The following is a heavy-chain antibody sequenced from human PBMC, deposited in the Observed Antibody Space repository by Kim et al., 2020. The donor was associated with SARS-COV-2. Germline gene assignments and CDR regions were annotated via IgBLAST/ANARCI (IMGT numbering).Heavy chain of an antibody. CDR3: AKGKEPYTMIVVVITYFDY. V-gene: IGHV3-23*01. CDR2: ISGSGGST. CDR1: GFTFSSYA. Sequence: GGSLRLSCAASGFTFSSYAMSWVRQAPRKGLEWVSAISGSGGSTYYADSVKGRFTISRDNSKNTLYLQMNSLRAEDTAVYYCAKGKEPYTMIVVVITYFDYWGHGTLVTVSS. J-gene: IGHJ4*01. D-gene: IGHD3-22*01.